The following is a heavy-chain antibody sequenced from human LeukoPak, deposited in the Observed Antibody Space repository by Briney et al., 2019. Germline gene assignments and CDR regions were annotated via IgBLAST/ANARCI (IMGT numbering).Heavy chain of an antibody. D-gene: IGHD1-26*01. CDR1: GFTFSSYS. CDR2: ISSSSSTI. J-gene: IGHJ4*02. V-gene: IGHV3-48*01. Sequence: GGSLRLSCVASGFTFSSYSMNWVRQAPRKGLEWVSYISSSSSTIYYADSVKGRFTISRDNAKNSLYLQMNSLRAEDTAVYYCARGVSHSGTLGFEYWGQGTLVTVSS. CDR3: ARGVSHSGTLGFEY.